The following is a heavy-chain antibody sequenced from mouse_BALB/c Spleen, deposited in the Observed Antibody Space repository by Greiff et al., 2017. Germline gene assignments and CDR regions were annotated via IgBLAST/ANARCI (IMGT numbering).Heavy chain of an antibody. V-gene: IGHV5-9-4*01. CDR2: ISSGGSYT. Sequence: EVQLQESGGGLVKPGGSLKLSCAASGFTFSSYAMSWVRQSPEKRLEWVAEISSGGSYTYYPDTVTGRFTISRDNAKNTLYLEMSSLRSEDTAMYYCARGYGSSYGFAYWGQGTLVTVSA. CDR1: GFTFSSYA. CDR3: ARGYGSSYGFAY. J-gene: IGHJ3*01. D-gene: IGHD1-1*01.